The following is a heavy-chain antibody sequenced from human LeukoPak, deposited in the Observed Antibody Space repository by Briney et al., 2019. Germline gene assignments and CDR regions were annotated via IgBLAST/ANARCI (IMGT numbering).Heavy chain of an antibody. Sequence: GGSLRLSCAASGFTFSSYVMSWVRQAPGEGLEGVSAITGSGDNTYYADSVKGRFTISRDNSKNTLYLQMNSLRAEDTAVYYCAKRGPAGAGKSPDYFDYWGQGPLVTVSS. J-gene: IGHJ4*02. V-gene: IGHV3-23*01. CDR1: GFTFSSYV. CDR2: ITGSGDNT. D-gene: IGHD6-19*01. CDR3: AKRGPAGAGKSPDYFDY.